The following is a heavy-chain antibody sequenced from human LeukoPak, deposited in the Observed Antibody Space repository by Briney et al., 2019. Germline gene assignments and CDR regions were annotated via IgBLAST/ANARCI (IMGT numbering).Heavy chain of an antibody. CDR3: ARDGWDLHHDY. CDR2: IYHSGST. Sequence: PSETLSLTCTVSGYSISSDYYWGWIRQPPGKGLEWIGSIYHSGSTYYNPSLKSRITISIDTSKNQFSLKLSSVTAADTAVYYCARDGWDLHHDYWGQGTLVTVSS. V-gene: IGHV4-38-2*02. D-gene: IGHD1-26*01. J-gene: IGHJ4*02. CDR1: GYSISSDYY.